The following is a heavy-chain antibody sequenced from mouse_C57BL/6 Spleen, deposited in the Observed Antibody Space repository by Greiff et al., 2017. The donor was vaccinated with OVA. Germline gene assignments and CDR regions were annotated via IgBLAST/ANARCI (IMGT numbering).Heavy chain of an antibody. CDR2: IYPGDGDT. D-gene: IGHD1-1*01. CDR1: GYAFSSSW. CDR3: ASSYGSSPDY. V-gene: IGHV1-82*01. J-gene: IGHJ2*01. Sequence: VQLQQSGPELVKPGASVKISCKASGYAFSSSWMNWVKQRPGKGLEWIGRIYPGDGDTNYNGKFKGKATLTADKSSSTAYMQLSSLTSEDSAVYFCASSYGSSPDYWGQGTTLTVSS.